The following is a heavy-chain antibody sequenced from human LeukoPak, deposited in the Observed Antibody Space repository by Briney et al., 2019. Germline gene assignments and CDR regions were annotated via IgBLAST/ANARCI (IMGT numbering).Heavy chain of an antibody. CDR3: AKTMGGSGHPPHFDY. CDR2: IWYDGSNK. CDR1: GCSFRSYG. D-gene: IGHD2-15*01. Sequence: PGRSLRLSCAASGCSFRSYGMHWVRQAPGKGLEWVAVIWYDGSNKYYADFVKGRFIISRDNFKNTLYLQMNSLRAEDTAVYYCAKTMGGSGHPPHFDYWGQGTLVTVSS. J-gene: IGHJ4*02. V-gene: IGHV3-33*06.